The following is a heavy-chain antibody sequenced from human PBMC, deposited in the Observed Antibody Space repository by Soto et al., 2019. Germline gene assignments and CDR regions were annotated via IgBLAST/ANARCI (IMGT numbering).Heavy chain of an antibody. CDR1: GFTFSDYY. Sequence: GGSLRLSCAASGFTFSDYYMSWIRQAPGKGLEWVSYISSSSSYTNYAESVKGRFTISRDNAKNSLYLKMNSLRAEDTAVYYCASPTTVTTYPAFDIWGQGTRVTVSS. CDR2: ISSSSSYT. V-gene: IGHV3-11*06. CDR3: ASPTTVTTYPAFDI. J-gene: IGHJ3*02. D-gene: IGHD4-4*01.